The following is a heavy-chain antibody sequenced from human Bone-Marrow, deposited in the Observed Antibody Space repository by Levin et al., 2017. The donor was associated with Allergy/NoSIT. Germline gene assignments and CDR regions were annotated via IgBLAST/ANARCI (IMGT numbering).Heavy chain of an antibody. CDR2: IRGSGERT. J-gene: IGHJ4*02. V-gene: IGHV3-23*01. D-gene: IGHD6-19*01. CDR1: GFTFTSYA. Sequence: GESLKISCAASGFTFTSYAITWVRQAPGKGVEWISAIRGSGERTYYADSVEGRFTVSRDNSKDTVYLQMNSLRGEDTAVYFCAREKGGTRGWYTVDYWGQGALVIVSP. CDR3: AREKGGTRGWYTVDY.